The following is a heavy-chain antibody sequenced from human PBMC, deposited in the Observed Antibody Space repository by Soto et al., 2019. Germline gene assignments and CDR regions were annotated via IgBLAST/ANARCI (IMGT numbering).Heavy chain of an antibody. CDR1: GGSISSGDHY. CDR2: IYYSGTT. CDR3: ASYYDSSGPTYDH. J-gene: IGHJ4*02. V-gene: IGHV4-30-4*01. D-gene: IGHD3-22*01. Sequence: PSETLSLTCTVSGGSISSGDHYWSWIRQPPGKGLEWIAYIYYSGTTYYNPSLKSRVAMSVDTSKNQFSLELSSVTAADTAVYYCASYYDSSGPTYDHWGQGTLVTVSS.